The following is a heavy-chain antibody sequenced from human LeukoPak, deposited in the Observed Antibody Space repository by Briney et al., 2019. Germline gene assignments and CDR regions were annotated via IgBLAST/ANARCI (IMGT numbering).Heavy chain of an antibody. CDR1: GGSFSGYY. D-gene: IGHD2-15*01. CDR3: AREAATRLHWFDP. CDR2: INHSGST. Sequence: SETLSLTCAVYGGSFSGYYWSWIRQPPGKGLEWIGEINHSGSTNYNPSLKSRVTISVDTSKNQFSLKLSSVTAADTAVYYCAREAATRLHWFDPWGQGTLVTVSS. V-gene: IGHV4-34*01. J-gene: IGHJ5*02.